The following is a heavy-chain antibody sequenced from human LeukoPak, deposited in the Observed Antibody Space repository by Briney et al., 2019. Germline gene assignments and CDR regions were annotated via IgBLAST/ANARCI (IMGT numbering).Heavy chain of an antibody. V-gene: IGHV3-74*01. CDR3: ARRYCGGGSCHFDY. J-gene: IGHJ4*02. CDR1: GFTFSSYS. D-gene: IGHD2-15*01. Sequence: GGSLRLSCAASGFTFSSYSMHWVRQAPGKGLVWVSHISRDGSGSSYADSVKGRFTISRDNARSTLSLQMDSLRAEDTAVYYCARRYCGGGSCHFDYWGQGTLVTVSS. CDR2: ISRDGSGS.